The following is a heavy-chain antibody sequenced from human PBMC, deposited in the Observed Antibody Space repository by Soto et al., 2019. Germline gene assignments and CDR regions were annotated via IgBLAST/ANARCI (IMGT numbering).Heavy chain of an antibody. CDR3: ARGFRCNGSDYFDY. Sequence: ASDTLSLTCTVSGCSISRGGYYWSWIRQHPGKGLEWIGYIYYSGSTYYNPSLKSRVTISVDTSKNQFSLKLSSVTAADTAVYYCARGFRCNGSDYFDYWGQGTLVSVSS. V-gene: IGHV4-31*03. CDR1: GCSISRGGYY. CDR2: IYYSGST. J-gene: IGHJ4*02. D-gene: IGHD1-26*01.